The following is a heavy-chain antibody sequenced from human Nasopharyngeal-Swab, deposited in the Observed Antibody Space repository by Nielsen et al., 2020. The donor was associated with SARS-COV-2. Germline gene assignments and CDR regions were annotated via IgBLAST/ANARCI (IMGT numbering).Heavy chain of an antibody. CDR2: IYPGDSDT. Sequence: GGSLRLSCKGSGYSFTSYWIGWVRQMPGKGLEWMGIIYPGDSDTRYSPSFQGQVTISADKSISTAYLQWSSLKASDTAMYYCARHDAITKVWGVDYWGQGTLVTVSS. CDR1: GYSFTSYW. J-gene: IGHJ4*02. D-gene: IGHD3-10*01. CDR3: ARHDAITKVWGVDY. V-gene: IGHV5-51*01.